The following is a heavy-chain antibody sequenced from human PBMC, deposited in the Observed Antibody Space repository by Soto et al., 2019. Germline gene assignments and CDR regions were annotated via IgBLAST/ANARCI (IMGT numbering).Heavy chain of an antibody. D-gene: IGHD3-22*01. CDR2: ISSSSSYI. CDR3: ARDLGYYDSSGRRSAFDI. J-gene: IGHJ3*02. V-gene: IGHV3-21*01. CDR1: GFTFSSYS. Sequence: GGSLRLSCAAAGFTFSSYSMNWVRQAPGKGLEWVSSISSSSSYIYYADSVKGRFTISRDNAKNSLYLQMNSLRAEDTAVYYCARDLGYYDSSGRRSAFDIWGQGTMVTVSS.